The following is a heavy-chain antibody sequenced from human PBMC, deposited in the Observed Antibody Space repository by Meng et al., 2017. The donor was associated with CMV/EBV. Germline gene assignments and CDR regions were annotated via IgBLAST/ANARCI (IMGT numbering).Heavy chain of an antibody. V-gene: IGHV3-7*01. CDR2: IKQDGSEK. D-gene: IGHD6-13*01. J-gene: IGHJ6*02. CDR1: GFTFSSYW. Sequence: GGSLRLSCAASGFTFSSYWMSWVRQAPGKGLEWVANIKQDGSEKYYVDSVKGRFTISRDNAKNPLYLQMNSLRAEDTAVYYCARDRQHGYYGMDVWGQGTTVTVSS. CDR3: ARDRQHGYYGMDV.